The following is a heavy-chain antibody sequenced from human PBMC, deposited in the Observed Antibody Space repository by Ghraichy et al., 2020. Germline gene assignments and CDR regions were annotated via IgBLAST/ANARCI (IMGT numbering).Heavy chain of an antibody. CDR2: ISGSGGST. J-gene: IGHJ4*02. V-gene: IGHV3-23*01. CDR3: AKAPTYYYDSSGYYSYFDY. CDR1: GFTFSSYA. Sequence: WGSLRLSCAASGFTFSSYAMSWVRQAPGKGLEWVSGISGSGGSTYYADSVKGRFTISRDNSKNTLYLQMNSLRAEDTAVYYCAKAPTYYYDSSGYYSYFDYWGQGTLVTVSS. D-gene: IGHD3-22*01.